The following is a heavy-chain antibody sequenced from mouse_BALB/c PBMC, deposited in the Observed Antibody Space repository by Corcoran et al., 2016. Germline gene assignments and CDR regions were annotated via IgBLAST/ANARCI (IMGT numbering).Heavy chain of an antibody. J-gene: IGHJ3*01. D-gene: IGHD1-1*01. CDR2: INPYNDGT. V-gene: IGHV1S136*01. CDR1: GYTFTSYV. Sequence: EVQLQQSGPELVKPGASVKMSCKASGYTFTSYVMHWVKQKPGQGLEWIGYINPYNDGTKYNEKFKGKATLTSDKSSSTAYMELSSLTSEDSAVYYCARPEDTTVRDWFAYWGQGTLVTVSA. CDR3: ARPEDTTVRDWFAY.